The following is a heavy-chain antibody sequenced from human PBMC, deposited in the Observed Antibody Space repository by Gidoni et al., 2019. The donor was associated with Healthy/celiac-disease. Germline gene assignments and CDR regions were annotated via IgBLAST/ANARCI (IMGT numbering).Heavy chain of an antibody. Sequence: HVQLQESGPGLVKPSETLSLTCTVSGYSLSSVYYWGWIRQPPGKGLEWIGSIYHSGSTYYNPYLKSRVTISVDTSKNQFSLKLSSVTAADTAVYYCARDYGDYGYFDYWGQGTLVTVSS. CDR3: ARDYGDYGYFDY. D-gene: IGHD4-17*01. J-gene: IGHJ4*02. CDR2: IYHSGST. V-gene: IGHV4-38-2*02. CDR1: GYSLSSVYY.